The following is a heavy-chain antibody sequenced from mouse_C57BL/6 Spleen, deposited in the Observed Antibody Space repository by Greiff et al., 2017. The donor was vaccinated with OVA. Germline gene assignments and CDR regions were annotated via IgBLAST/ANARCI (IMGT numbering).Heavy chain of an antibody. J-gene: IGHJ2*01. V-gene: IGHV14-1*01. CDR2: IDPEDGDT. CDR1: GFNIKDYY. Sequence: LQESGAELVRPGASVKLSCTASGFNIKDYYMHWVKQRPEQGLEWIGRIDPEDGDTEYAPKFQGKATMTADTSSNTAYLQLSSLTSEDTAVYYCTTRGTTVVDYAMDYWGQGTTLTVSS. D-gene: IGHD1-1*01. CDR3: TTRGTTVVDYAMDY.